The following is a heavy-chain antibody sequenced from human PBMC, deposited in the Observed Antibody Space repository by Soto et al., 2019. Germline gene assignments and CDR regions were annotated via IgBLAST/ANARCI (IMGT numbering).Heavy chain of an antibody. Sequence: GESLKISCKGPGYSFTSYWIGWVLQMPGKGLEWMGRIDPSDSYTNYSPSFQGHVTISADKSISTAYLQWSSLKASDTAMYYCASSPRGYCSSTSCRELGNYYGMDGWGQGNTVTVSS. J-gene: IGHJ6*02. V-gene: IGHV5-10-1*01. CDR1: GYSFTSYW. CDR3: ASSPRGYCSSTSCRELGNYYGMDG. CDR2: IDPSDSYT. D-gene: IGHD2-2*01.